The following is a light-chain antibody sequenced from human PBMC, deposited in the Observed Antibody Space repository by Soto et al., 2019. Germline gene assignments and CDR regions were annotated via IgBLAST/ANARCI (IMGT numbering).Light chain of an antibody. CDR1: QGIGNY. Sequence: DIQMTQSPPSLSASVVDRVTITCRASQGIGNYLAWYQQKPGKVPKLLIYGASTLQSGVPSRFSGSGSGTDFTLTISSLRPEDVATYYCQKYDRAPRTFGPGTKVDIK. J-gene: IGKJ1*01. CDR2: GAS. V-gene: IGKV1-27*01. CDR3: QKYDRAPRT.